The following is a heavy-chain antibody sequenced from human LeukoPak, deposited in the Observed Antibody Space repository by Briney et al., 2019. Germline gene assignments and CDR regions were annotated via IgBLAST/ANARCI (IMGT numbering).Heavy chain of an antibody. D-gene: IGHD3-10*01. V-gene: IGHV4-59*01. J-gene: IGHJ4*02. Sequence: PSETLSLTCTVXXGSISSYYWSWXXQXPGXXXXXIGYIYYSGSTNYNPSLKSRVTISVDTSKNQFSLKLSSVTAADTAEYYCAREPYGSGTFDYWGQGTLVTVSA. CDR2: IYYSGST. CDR3: AREPYGSGTFDY. CDR1: XGSISSYY.